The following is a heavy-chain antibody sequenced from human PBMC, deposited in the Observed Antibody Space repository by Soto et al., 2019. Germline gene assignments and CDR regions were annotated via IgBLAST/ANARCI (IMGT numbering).Heavy chain of an antibody. D-gene: IGHD4-4*01. CDR2: IYHSGST. Sequence: QVQLQESGPGLVKPSGTLSLTCAVSGGSISSSNWWSWVRQPPGKGLEWIGEIYHSGSTNYNPSLKSRVAISADKSKNQFSLKLSSVTAADTAVYYCARSTVTTTPYYYYCGMDVWGQGTTVTVSS. CDR3: ARSTVTTTPYYYYCGMDV. V-gene: IGHV4-4*02. J-gene: IGHJ6*02. CDR1: GGSISSSNW.